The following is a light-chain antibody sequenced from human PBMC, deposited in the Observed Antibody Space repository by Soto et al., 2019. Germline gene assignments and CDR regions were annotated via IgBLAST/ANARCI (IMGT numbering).Light chain of an antibody. CDR3: SSYTISSTLV. J-gene: IGLJ2*01. V-gene: IGLV2-14*01. CDR1: SSDVGGYNY. Sequence: QSALTQPASVSGSPGQSITISCTGTSSDVGGYNYVSWYQQHPGKAPKLMIYEVSNRPSGVFNRFSGSKSGNTASLTISGLQAEDEADYYCSSYTISSTLVFGGGTKLTVL. CDR2: EVS.